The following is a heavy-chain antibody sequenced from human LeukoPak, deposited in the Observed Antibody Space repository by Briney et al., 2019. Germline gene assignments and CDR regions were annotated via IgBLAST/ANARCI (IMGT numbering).Heavy chain of an antibody. Sequence: PEGSLRLSCAASGFTFSSYAMSWVRQAPGKGLEWVSVIYSGGSTYYADSVKGRFTISRDNSKNTLYLQMNSLRAEDTAVYYCARDRGSSSDAFDIWGQGTMVTVSS. D-gene: IGHD6-13*01. CDR2: IYSGGST. CDR3: ARDRGSSSDAFDI. CDR1: GFTFSSYA. V-gene: IGHV3-66*01. J-gene: IGHJ3*02.